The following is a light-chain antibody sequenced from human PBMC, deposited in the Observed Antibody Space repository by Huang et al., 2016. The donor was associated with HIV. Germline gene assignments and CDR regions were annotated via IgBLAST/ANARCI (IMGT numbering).Light chain of an antibody. Sequence: EIVLTQSPATLSLSPGERATLSCRASQSISNFLAWYQQKPGQAPRLLIHGASNRAAGSPARFSGSGSGTDFTLTINSLEPEDFALYYCQQRDNWPLTFGPGTKVDIK. V-gene: IGKV3-11*01. CDR3: QQRDNWPLT. J-gene: IGKJ3*01. CDR2: GAS. CDR1: QSISNF.